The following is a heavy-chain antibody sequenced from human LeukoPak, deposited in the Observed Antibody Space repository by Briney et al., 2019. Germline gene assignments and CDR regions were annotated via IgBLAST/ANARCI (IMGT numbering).Heavy chain of an antibody. Sequence: GGSLRLSCAASGFTFSSYWISWVRQAPGKGLEWVANMRYDGSEKYYVDSVKGRFTISRDNAKNSLYLQMNSMRAEDTAVYYCARDIEAAGLFLDYWGQGTLVTVSS. J-gene: IGHJ4*02. D-gene: IGHD6-13*01. CDR1: GFTFSSYW. CDR2: MRYDGSEK. V-gene: IGHV3-7*01. CDR3: ARDIEAAGLFLDY.